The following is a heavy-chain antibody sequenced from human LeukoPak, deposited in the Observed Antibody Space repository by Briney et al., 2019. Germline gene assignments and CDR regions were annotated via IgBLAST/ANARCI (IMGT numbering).Heavy chain of an antibody. V-gene: IGHV4-59*01. Sequence: SETLSLTCTVSGGFISTYYWSWIRQPPGKGLEWIGFISYSGSTYHNPSLKSRVTMSVDTSKNQFSLNLRSVTAADTAVYYCARGTVLRFLEWLSPYFDYWGQGTLVTVSS. J-gene: IGHJ4*02. CDR1: GGFISTYY. CDR2: ISYSGST. D-gene: IGHD3-3*01. CDR3: ARGTVLRFLEWLSPYFDY.